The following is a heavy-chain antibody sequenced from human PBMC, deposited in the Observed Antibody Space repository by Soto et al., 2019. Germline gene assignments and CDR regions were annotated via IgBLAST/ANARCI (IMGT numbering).Heavy chain of an antibody. J-gene: IGHJ4*02. CDR2: IRQDGSEE. V-gene: IGHV3-7*04. CDR1: GFTFSTYW. CDR3: ASEEWFLDQ. Sequence: EVQLVESGGGLVQPGGSLRLSCAASGFTFSTYWMSWVRQAPGKGLEWVANIRQDGSEEYYVDSVKGRFTISRDNAKNSVYLQMNSLRAEDTAVYYCASEEWFLDQWGQGTLVTVSS. D-gene: IGHD3-3*01.